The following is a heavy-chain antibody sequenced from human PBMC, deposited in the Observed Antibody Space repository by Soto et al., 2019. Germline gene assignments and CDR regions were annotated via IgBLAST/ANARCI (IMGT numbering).Heavy chain of an antibody. V-gene: IGHV3-23*01. CDR2: IIGSGGST. D-gene: IGHD4-4*01. J-gene: IGHJ6*02. Sequence: GGSLRLSCAASGITFSSYAMSWVRQAPGKGLEWVSAIIGSGGSTYYTDSVKGRFTISRDNSKNTLYLQMNSLRAEDTAVYYCAKDDSNYDGPYYYGMDVWGPGTTVTVSS. CDR3: AKDDSNYDGPYYYGMDV. CDR1: GITFSSYA.